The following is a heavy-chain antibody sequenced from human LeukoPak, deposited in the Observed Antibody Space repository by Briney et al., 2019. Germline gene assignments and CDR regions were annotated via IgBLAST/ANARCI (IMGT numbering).Heavy chain of an antibody. CDR1: GFTFSDYA. V-gene: IGHV3-33*08. CDR3: ARESSGYYLEVGYYFDY. J-gene: IGHJ4*02. CDR2: IWYDGSNK. D-gene: IGHD3-22*01. Sequence: GGSLRLSCVASGFTFSDYAMHWVRQAPGKGLEWVAVIWYDGSNKYYADSVKGRFTISRDNSKNTLYLQMNSLRAEDTAVYYCARESSGYYLEVGYYFDYWGQGTLVTVSS.